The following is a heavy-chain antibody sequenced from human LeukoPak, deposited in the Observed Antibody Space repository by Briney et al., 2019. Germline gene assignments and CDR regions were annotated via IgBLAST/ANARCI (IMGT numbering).Heavy chain of an antibody. Sequence: GGSLRLSCAASGFTFSSYEMNWVRQAPGKGLEWVSYISSSGSTIYYADSVKGRFTIPRDNAKNSLYLQMNSLRAEDTAVYYCASQNMVRGVIPHYYYMDVWGKGTTVTISS. J-gene: IGHJ6*03. V-gene: IGHV3-48*03. CDR1: GFTFSSYE. CDR3: ASQNMVRGVIPHYYYMDV. CDR2: ISSSGSTI. D-gene: IGHD3-10*01.